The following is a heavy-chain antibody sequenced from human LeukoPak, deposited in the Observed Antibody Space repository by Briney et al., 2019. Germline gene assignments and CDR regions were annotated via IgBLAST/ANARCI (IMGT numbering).Heavy chain of an antibody. D-gene: IGHD3-22*01. J-gene: IGHJ3*02. V-gene: IGHV1-2*02. CDR1: GYTFTGYY. CDR2: INPNSGGT. CDR3: ARGHSSGYYLDVFDI. Sequence: ASVKVSCKASGYTFTGYYMHWVRQAPGQGLEWMGWINPNSGGTNYAQKFQGRVTMTRDTSISTAYMELSRLRSDDTAVYYCARGHSSGYYLDVFDIWGQGTMAPVSS.